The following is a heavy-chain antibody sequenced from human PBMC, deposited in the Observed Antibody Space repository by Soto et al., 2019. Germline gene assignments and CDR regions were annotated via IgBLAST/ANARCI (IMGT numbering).Heavy chain of an antibody. CDR2: ISSSSTI. Sequence: GSLRLSCAASGFTFSSYSMNWVRQAPGKGLEWVSYISSSSTIYYADSVKGRFTISRDNAKNSLYLQMNSLRDEDTAVYYCASFSQGSPYFDYWGQGTLVTVSS. V-gene: IGHV3-48*02. CDR1: GFTFSSYS. CDR3: ASFSQGSPYFDY. D-gene: IGHD1-26*01. J-gene: IGHJ4*02.